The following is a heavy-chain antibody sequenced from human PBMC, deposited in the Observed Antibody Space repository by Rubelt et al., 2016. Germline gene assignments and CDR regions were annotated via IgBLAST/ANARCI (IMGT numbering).Heavy chain of an antibody. D-gene: IGHD4-23*01. J-gene: IGHJ3*02. CDR3: ARGGGGGNSDAFDI. Sequence: GLEWVSAISGSGGSTYYADSVKGRFTISRDNSKNTLYLQMNSLRAEDTAVYYCARGGGGGNSDAFDIWGQGTMVTVSS. CDR2: ISGSGGST. V-gene: IGHV3-23*01.